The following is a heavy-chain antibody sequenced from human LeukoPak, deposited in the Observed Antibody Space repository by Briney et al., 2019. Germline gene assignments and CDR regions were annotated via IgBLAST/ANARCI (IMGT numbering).Heavy chain of an antibody. D-gene: IGHD3-3*01. J-gene: IGHJ6*02. CDR2: ISYDGSNK. Sequence: GGSLRLSCAASGFTLSSYAMHWVRQAPGKGLEWVAVISYDGSNKYYADSVKGRFTISRDNSKNTLYLQMNSLRAEDTAVYYCARDETYYDFWSGPRPHYGMDVWGQGTTVTVSS. V-gene: IGHV3-30-3*01. CDR1: GFTLSSYA. CDR3: ARDETYYDFWSGPRPHYGMDV.